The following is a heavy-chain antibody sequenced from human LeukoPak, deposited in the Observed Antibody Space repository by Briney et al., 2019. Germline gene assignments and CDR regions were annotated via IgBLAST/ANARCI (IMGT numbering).Heavy chain of an antibody. J-gene: IGHJ3*02. Sequence: GASVKVSCKASGYTFTDYYIHWVRQAPGQGLEWMGWSNPNSGDTKYAQKFQGRVTMTRDTSISTAYMELSSLRSDDTAIYYCARDRSYSPVNAFDIWGQGTMVTVSS. D-gene: IGHD1-26*01. CDR3: ARDRSYSPVNAFDI. V-gene: IGHV1-2*02. CDR2: SNPNSGDT. CDR1: GYTFTDYY.